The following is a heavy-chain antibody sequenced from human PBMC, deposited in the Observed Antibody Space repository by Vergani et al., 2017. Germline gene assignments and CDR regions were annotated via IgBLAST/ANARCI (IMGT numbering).Heavy chain of an antibody. J-gene: IGHJ4*02. Sequence: QVQLVQSGAEVKKPGASVKVSCKASGYTFTSYAMHWVRQAPGQRLEWMGWINAGNGNTKYSQKFQERVTITRDMSTSTAYMELSSLRSEDTAVYYCAADHYYDSSGYYYWGQGTLVTVSS. D-gene: IGHD3-22*01. V-gene: IGHV1-3*01. CDR2: INAGNGNT. CDR1: GYTFTSYA. CDR3: AADHYYDSSGYYY.